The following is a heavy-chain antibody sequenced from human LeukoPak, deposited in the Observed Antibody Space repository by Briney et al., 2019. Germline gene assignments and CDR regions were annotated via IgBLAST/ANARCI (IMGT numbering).Heavy chain of an antibody. CDR1: GFTFSSYW. V-gene: IGHV3-23*01. Sequence: GGSLRLSCAASGFTFSSYWMHWVRQAPGKGLEWVSAISGSGGSTYYADSVKGRFTISRDNSKNTLYLQMNSLRAEDTAVYYCAKADYYDSSGYYPYWGQGTLVTVSS. CDR2: ISGSGGST. CDR3: AKADYYDSSGYYPY. J-gene: IGHJ4*02. D-gene: IGHD3-22*01.